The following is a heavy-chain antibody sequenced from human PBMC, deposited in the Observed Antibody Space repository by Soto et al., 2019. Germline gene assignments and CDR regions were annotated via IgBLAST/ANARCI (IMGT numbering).Heavy chain of an antibody. CDR3: AKNRYDSLTGNWIFDN. CDR2: VSFDGSKG. D-gene: IGHD3-9*01. Sequence: QVQLVESGGGVVQPGTSLRLSCAASGFTFSRYGMHWVRQAPGKGLEWVAIVSFDGSKGYYGYSVKGRFTISRDNSKNTVALRMNSLRAEDSAVYFCAKNRYDSLTGNWIFDNWGQGTLVTVSS. CDR1: GFTFSRYG. V-gene: IGHV3-30*18. J-gene: IGHJ4*02.